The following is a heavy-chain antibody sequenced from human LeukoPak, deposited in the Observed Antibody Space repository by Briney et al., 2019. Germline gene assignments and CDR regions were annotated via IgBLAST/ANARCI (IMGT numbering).Heavy chain of an antibody. CDR1: GFTFSRHW. CDR3: ARICSSTDCFIPD. CDR2: INSDAGDT. D-gene: IGHD2-2*01. Sequence: GGSLRLSCAASGFTFSRHWMHWVRQAPGKGLVWISRINSDAGDTNYADFVKGRFTIPRDNAKNTVYLQINSLRDEDTAVYYCARICSSTDCFIPDWGQGTLVTVSS. V-gene: IGHV3-74*01. J-gene: IGHJ4*02.